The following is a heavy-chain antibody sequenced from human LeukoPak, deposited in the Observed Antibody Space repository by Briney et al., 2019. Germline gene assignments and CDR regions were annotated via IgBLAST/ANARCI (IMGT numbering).Heavy chain of an antibody. CDR3: ARDKFRYDHYFDY. J-gene: IGHJ4*02. CDR2: INAGNGNT. V-gene: IGHV1-3*01. CDR1: GCTFTSYA. D-gene: IGHD5-12*01. Sequence: GASVKVSCKASGCTFTSYAMHWVRQAPGQRLEWMGWINAGNGNTKYSQKFQGRVTITRDTSASTAYMELSSLRSEDTAVYYCARDKFRYDHYFDYWGQGTLVTVSS.